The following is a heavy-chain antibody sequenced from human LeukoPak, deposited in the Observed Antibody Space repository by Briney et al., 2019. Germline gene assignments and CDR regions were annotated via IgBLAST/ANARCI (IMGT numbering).Heavy chain of an antibody. D-gene: IGHD1-26*01. CDR1: GYTFTSYG. CDR2: ISAYNGNT. Sequence: GASVKVSCKASGYTFTSYGISWVRQAPGQGLEWMGWISAYNGNTNYAQKLQGRVTMTTDTSTSTAYMELRSLRSDDTAVYYCARRPRGQLPYGMDVWRQGTTVTVAS. V-gene: IGHV1-18*01. J-gene: IGHJ6*01. CDR3: ARRPRGQLPYGMDV.